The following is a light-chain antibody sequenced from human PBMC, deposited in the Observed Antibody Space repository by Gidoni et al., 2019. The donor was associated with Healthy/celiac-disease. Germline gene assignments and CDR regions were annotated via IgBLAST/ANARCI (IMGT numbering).Light chain of an antibody. CDR2: RNN. CDR3: AAWDDSLSGPV. V-gene: IGLV1-47*01. Sequence: QSVLTQPPSASGTPAQRVTISCSGSSSNIGSNYVYWYQQLPGTAPKLLISRNNQRPSGVPDRFSGSKSGTSAALASSGLRSEDEADYYCAAWDDSLSGPVFGGGTKLTVL. J-gene: IGLJ3*02. CDR1: SSNIGSNY.